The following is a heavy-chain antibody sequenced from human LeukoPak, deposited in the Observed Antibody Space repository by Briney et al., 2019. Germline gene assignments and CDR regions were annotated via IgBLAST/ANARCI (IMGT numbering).Heavy chain of an antibody. CDR1: GYTFTGYY. V-gene: IGHV1-2*02. Sequence: ASVKVSCKASGYTFTGYYMHWVRQAPGQGLEWMGWINPNSGGTNYAQKFQSRVTMTRDTSISTAYMELSRLRSDDTAVYYCARESRYYGSGSPDYWGQGTLVTVSS. CDR3: ARESRYYGSGSPDY. CDR2: INPNSGGT. D-gene: IGHD3-10*01. J-gene: IGHJ4*02.